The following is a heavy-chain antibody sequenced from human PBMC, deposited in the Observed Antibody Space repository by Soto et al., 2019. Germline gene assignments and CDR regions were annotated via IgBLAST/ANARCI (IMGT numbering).Heavy chain of an antibody. CDR2: ISSDGNNK. Sequence: QVQLVESGGGVVQPGTSLRLSCAASGFTFTTYAMHWFRQAPGKGLEWVAAISSDGNNKYYADSVKGRFTISRDNSENTLSLQMKSLRAEDTAVYHCASGTSGSCYSAGVYWGQGTLATVSS. V-gene: IGHV3-30-3*01. J-gene: IGHJ4*02. CDR3: ASGTSGSCYSAGVY. CDR1: GFTFTTYA. D-gene: IGHD2-15*01.